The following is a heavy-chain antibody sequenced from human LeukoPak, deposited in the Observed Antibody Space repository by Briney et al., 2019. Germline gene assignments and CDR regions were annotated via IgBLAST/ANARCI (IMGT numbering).Heavy chain of an antibody. D-gene: IGHD4-17*01. V-gene: IGHV3-53*01. J-gene: IGHJ4*02. CDR3: ARDSNADYGDADFDY. CDR2: IYSGGST. CDR1: GFTVSSNY. Sequence: GGSLRLSCAASGFTVSSNYMSWVRQAPGKGLEWVSVIYSGGSTYYADSVKGRFTISRDNSKNTLYLQMSSLRAEDTAVYYCARDSNADYGDADFDYWGQGTLVTVSS.